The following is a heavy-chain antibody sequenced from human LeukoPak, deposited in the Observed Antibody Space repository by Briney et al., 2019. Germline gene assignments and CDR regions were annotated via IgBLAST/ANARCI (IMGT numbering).Heavy chain of an antibody. J-gene: IGHJ5*02. CDR2: INPSGGST. D-gene: IGHD4-17*01. V-gene: IGHV1-46*01. CDR3: ARVGVDYGNYNWFDP. CDR1: GYTFTSYY. Sequence: ASVKVSCKASGYTFTSYYMHWVRQAPGQGLEWMGIINPSGGSTSYAQKFQGRVTMTRDTSTSTVYMELSSLRSEDTAVYYCARVGVDYGNYNWFDPWGQGTLVTVSS.